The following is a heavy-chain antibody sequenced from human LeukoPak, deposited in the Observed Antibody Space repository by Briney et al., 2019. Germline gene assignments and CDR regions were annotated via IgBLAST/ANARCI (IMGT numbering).Heavy chain of an antibody. V-gene: IGHV3-21*04. CDR1: AFSLNAYN. D-gene: IGHD1-26*01. CDR3: VRDRGTYRPIDY. J-gene: IGHJ4*02. CDR2: ISYTGTYI. Sequence: GGSLRLSCAAAAFSLNAYNTNWVRQAPGKGLEWVSSISYTGTYIYYADSVKGRFTISRDNAQNSLYLQMNSLRAEDTAIYYCVRDRGTYRPIDYWGQGTLVTVSS.